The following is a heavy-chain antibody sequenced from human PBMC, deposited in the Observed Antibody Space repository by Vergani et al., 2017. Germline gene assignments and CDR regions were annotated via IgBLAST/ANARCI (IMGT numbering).Heavy chain of an antibody. CDR2: IYYSGST. Sequence: QLQLQESGPGLVKPSETLSLTCTVSGGSISSSSYYWGWIRQPPGKGLEWIGSIYYSGSTYYNPSLKSRVTISVDTSKNQFSLKLSSVTAADTAVYYCARDDGPYGGKTWGQGTLVTVSS. CDR1: GGSISSSSYY. J-gene: IGHJ5*02. V-gene: IGHV4-39*07. D-gene: IGHD4-23*01. CDR3: ARDDGPYGGKT.